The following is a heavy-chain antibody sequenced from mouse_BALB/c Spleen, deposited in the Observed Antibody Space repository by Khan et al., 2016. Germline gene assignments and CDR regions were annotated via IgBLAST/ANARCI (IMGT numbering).Heavy chain of an antibody. Sequence: EVELVESGGGLVKPGGSLKLSCAASGIAFSNYDMSWVRQTPEKRLEWVAYIINGGGTTYYPDTVKGRFTISRDNAKNTLYLQMTSLKSEDTAMYFCAPRYYSRYGEGFGYWGQGTLVTVSA. D-gene: IGHD2-14*01. V-gene: IGHV5-12-1*01. CDR1: GIAFSNYD. J-gene: IGHJ3*01. CDR3: APRYYSRYGEGFGY. CDR2: IINGGGTT.